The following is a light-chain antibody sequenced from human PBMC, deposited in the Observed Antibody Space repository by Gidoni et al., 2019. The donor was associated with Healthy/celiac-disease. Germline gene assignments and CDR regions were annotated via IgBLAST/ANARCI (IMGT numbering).Light chain of an antibody. CDR1: QSVSSY. J-gene: IGKJ4*01. CDR3: QQRSRT. Sequence: EIVLTQSPATLSLSPGERATLSCRASQSVSSYLAWYQQKPGQAPRLLIYDASNRATGIPARCSGSGSGTDFTLTISSLEPEDFAVYYCQQRSRTFGGGTKVEIK. CDR2: DAS. V-gene: IGKV3-11*01.